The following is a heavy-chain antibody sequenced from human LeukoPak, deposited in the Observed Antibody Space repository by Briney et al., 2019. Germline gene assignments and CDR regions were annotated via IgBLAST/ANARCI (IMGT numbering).Heavy chain of an antibody. D-gene: IGHD1-26*01. CDR1: GFTFSGYG. Sequence: GGSLRLSCAASGFTFSGYGMHWVRQAPGKGLEWVAVIWYDGSNKYYADSVKGRFTISRDNSKNTLYLHMNSLRAEDTAVYYCARIEYYYGMDVWGQGTTVTVSS. J-gene: IGHJ6*02. CDR3: ARIEYYYGMDV. V-gene: IGHV3-33*01. CDR2: IWYDGSNK.